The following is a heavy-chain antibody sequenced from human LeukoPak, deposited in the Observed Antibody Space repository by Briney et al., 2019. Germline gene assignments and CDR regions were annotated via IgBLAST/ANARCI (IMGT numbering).Heavy chain of an antibody. CDR2: IYYSGGT. CDR1: GGSISSHY. CDR3: ARHSLGVISNYFYFYAMDV. Sequence: SETLSITCTVSGGSISSHYWSWVRQPPGKGLEWIGYIYYSGGTNHNTSLESRVTISIDTSKKQFYLRLRSVTAADTAVYYCARHSLGVISNYFYFYAMDVWGQGTRVTVSS. J-gene: IGHJ6*02. V-gene: IGHV4-59*08. D-gene: IGHD2-21*01.